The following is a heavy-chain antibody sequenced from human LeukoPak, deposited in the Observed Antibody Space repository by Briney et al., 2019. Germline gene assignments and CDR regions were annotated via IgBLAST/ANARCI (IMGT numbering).Heavy chain of an antibody. Sequence: ASVTVSCKASGYTFTSYYMHWVRQAPGQGLEWMGIINPSGGSTSYAQKFQGRVTMTRDMSTSTVYMELSSLRSEDTAVYYCARDDRYCSGGSCYKLSYWGQGTLVTVSS. CDR1: GYTFTSYY. J-gene: IGHJ4*02. CDR2: INPSGGST. V-gene: IGHV1-46*01. CDR3: ARDDRYCSGGSCYKLSY. D-gene: IGHD2-15*01.